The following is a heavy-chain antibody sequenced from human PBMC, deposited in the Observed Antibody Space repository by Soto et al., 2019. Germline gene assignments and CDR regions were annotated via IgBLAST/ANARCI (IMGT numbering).Heavy chain of an antibody. D-gene: IGHD2-15*01. CDR3: ARGDSVAATPDY. J-gene: IGHJ4*02. Sequence: GASVKVSCKASGYTFTSYAMHWVRQAPGQRLEWMGWINAGNGNTKYSQKFQGRVTITRDTSASTAYMELSSLRSEDTAVYYCARGDSVAATPDYWGQGTLVTVSS. CDR1: GYTFTSYA. V-gene: IGHV1-3*01. CDR2: INAGNGNT.